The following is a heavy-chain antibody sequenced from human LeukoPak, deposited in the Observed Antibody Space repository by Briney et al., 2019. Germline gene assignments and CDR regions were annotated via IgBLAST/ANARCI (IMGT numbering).Heavy chain of an antibody. CDR2: IYYSGST. J-gene: IGHJ6*03. CDR1: GGSISSYY. CDR3: ARAVGPGFTGYYYYYMDV. D-gene: IGHD2-15*01. V-gene: IGHV4-59*08. Sequence: PSETLSLTCTVSGGSISSYYWSWIRQPPGKGLEWIGYIYYSGSTNYNPSLKSRVTISVDTSKNQFSLKLSSVTAADTAVYYCARAVGPGFTGYYYYYMDVWGKGTTVTVSS.